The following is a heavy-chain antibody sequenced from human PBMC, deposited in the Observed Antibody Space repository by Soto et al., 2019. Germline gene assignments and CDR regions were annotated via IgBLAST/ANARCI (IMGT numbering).Heavy chain of an antibody. CDR2: IYPGDSDT. CDR3: ARGLVVAGNTNAFDV. Sequence: GESLKISCKGSGDSFISYWISWVRQMPGGGLEWMGLIYPGDSDTRYSPSFRGQVTMSVDKSISTAYLQWSNLKASDTALYYCARGLVVAGNTNAFDVWGQGTMVTVSS. D-gene: IGHD6-19*01. CDR1: GDSFISYW. V-gene: IGHV5-51*01. J-gene: IGHJ3*01.